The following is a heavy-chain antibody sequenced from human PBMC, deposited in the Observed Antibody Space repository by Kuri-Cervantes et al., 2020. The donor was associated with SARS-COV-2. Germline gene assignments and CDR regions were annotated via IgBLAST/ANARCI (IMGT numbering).Heavy chain of an antibody. V-gene: IGHV3-30-3*01. CDR1: GFTFSRYA. CDR3: AKDLAYGDYAGDY. CDR2: ISYDGSNK. D-gene: IGHD4-17*01. J-gene: IGHJ4*02. Sequence: GGSLRLSCAASGFTFSRYAMHWVRQAPGKGLEWVAVISYDGSNKDYTASVKGRFTISRDNSKNTLYLQMNSLRAEDTAVYYCAKDLAYGDYAGDYWGQGTLVTVSS.